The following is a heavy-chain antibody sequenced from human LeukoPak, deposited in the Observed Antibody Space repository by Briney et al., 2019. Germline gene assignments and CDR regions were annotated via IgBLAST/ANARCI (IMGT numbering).Heavy chain of an antibody. J-gene: IGHJ3*02. Sequence: ASVKVSCKASGYTFTSYGITWVRQAPGQGLEWMGWFSTYNGDTNYAQKLRGRLTMTTDTSTSTAYMELRSLRSDDTAVYYCARRSIGSREWELFDAFDIWGQGTMVTVSS. CDR1: GYTFTSYG. D-gene: IGHD1-26*01. CDR2: FSTYNGDT. V-gene: IGHV1-18*01. CDR3: ARRSIGSREWELFDAFDI.